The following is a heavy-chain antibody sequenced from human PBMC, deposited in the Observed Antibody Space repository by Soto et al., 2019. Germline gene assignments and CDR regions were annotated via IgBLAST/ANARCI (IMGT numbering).Heavy chain of an antibody. D-gene: IGHD6-19*01. CDR1: GFTFSSFV. V-gene: IGHV3-23*01. Sequence: EVQMLESGGGLVQPGGSLRLSCEASGFTFSSFVMSWVRQVPGKGLEWVSAISASGGTTYYADSVKGRFTISRDNSRNTLCVQMNGLRAEDTAVYYCAHSVRHSSGWYDDFWGQGTLVTVSS. CDR3: AHSVRHSSGWYDDF. J-gene: IGHJ4*02. CDR2: ISASGGTT.